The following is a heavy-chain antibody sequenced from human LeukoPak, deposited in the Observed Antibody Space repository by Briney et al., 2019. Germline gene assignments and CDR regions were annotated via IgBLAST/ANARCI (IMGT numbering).Heavy chain of an antibody. D-gene: IGHD3-3*01. Sequence: SETLSLTCAVYGGSFSGYYWSWIRQPPGKGLEWIGEINHSGSTDYNPSLKSRVTISVDTSKNQFALKLSSVTAADTAVYYCARGPPIFGVVPPYDYWGQGTLVTVSS. V-gene: IGHV4-34*01. CDR3: ARGPPIFGVVPPYDY. CDR2: INHSGST. J-gene: IGHJ4*02. CDR1: GGSFSGYY.